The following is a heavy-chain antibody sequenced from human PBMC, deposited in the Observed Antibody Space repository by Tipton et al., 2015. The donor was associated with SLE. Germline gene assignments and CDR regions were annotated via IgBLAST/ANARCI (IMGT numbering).Heavy chain of an antibody. Sequence: SLRLSCAASGFTFSNYGMHWVRQAPGKGLEWVAFIQYDGSNKYYADSVKGRFTISRDNSKNTLYLQMNRLRAEDTAVYYCAKPSLWEQLAYFDYWGQGTLVTVSS. CDR1: GFTFSNYG. CDR2: IQYDGSNK. J-gene: IGHJ4*02. D-gene: IGHD6-13*01. CDR3: AKPSLWEQLAYFDY. V-gene: IGHV3-30*02.